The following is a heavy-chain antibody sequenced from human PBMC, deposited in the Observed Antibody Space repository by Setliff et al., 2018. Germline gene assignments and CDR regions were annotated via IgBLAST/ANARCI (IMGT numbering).Heavy chain of an antibody. Sequence: PSETLSLTCAVYGGSFSGYYWSWIRQPPGKGLEWIGEINHSGSTNYNPSLKSRLIISVDAPDNQFSVKLSSVTAADTAVYYCARHKSNGSGSYPSLYMDVWGKGIMVTVSS. CDR1: GGSFSGYY. V-gene: IGHV4-34*01. D-gene: IGHD3-10*01. J-gene: IGHJ6*03. CDR3: ARHKSNGSGSYPSLYMDV. CDR2: INHSGST.